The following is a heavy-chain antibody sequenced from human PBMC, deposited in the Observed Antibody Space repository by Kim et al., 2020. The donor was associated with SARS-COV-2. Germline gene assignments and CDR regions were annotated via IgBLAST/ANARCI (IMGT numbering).Heavy chain of an antibody. CDR3: AKWAAEVSTPQSSPPDMVRGVIIKGISDP. D-gene: IGHD3-10*01. CDR2: ISYDGSNK. Sequence: GGSLRLSCAASGFTFSSYGMHWVRQAPGKGLEWVAVISYDGSNKYYADSVKGRFTISRDNSKNTLYLQMNSLRAEDTAVYYCAKWAAEVSTPQSSPPDMVRGVIIKGISDPWGQGTLVTVAS. V-gene: IGHV3-30*18. CDR1: GFTFSSYG. J-gene: IGHJ5*02.